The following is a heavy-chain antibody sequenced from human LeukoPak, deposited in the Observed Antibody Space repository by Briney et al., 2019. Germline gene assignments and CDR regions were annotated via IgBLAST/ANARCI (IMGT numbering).Heavy chain of an antibody. D-gene: IGHD4-17*01. Sequence: GWSLPLSCPACGFTFSSYAMCWVRQAPGKGLEWVSAISGRGGSTYSADAVKGRFTISRDNSENTLYLQMNSLRAEDTAVYYCAKDLGDMTTVTTPIYWGQGTLVTASS. CDR3: AKDLGDMTTVTTPIY. CDR2: ISGRGGST. V-gene: IGHV3-23*01. CDR1: GFTFSSYA. J-gene: IGHJ4*02.